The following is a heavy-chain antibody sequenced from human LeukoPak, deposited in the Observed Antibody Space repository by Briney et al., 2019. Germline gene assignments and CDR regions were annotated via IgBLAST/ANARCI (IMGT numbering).Heavy chain of an antibody. J-gene: IGHJ4*02. V-gene: IGHV1-3*01. CDR3: ARLKYCTNGVCYAGFDY. CDR1: GYTFTSYA. CDR2: INAGNGNT. D-gene: IGHD2-8*01. Sequence: AASVKVSCKASGYTFTSYAMHWARQAPGQRLEWMGWINAGNGNTKYSQKFQGRVTITRDTSADTAYMELSSLRSEDTAVYYCARLKYCTNGVCYAGFDYWGQGTLVTVSS.